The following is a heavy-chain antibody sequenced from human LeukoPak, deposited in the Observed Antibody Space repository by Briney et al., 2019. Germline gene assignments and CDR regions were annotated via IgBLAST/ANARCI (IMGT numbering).Heavy chain of an antibody. Sequence: PGGSLRLSCAASGFTFSSYAMHWVRQAPGKGLEWVAVISYDGSNKYYADSVKGRFTISRDNSKNTLYLQMNSLRAEDTAVYYCARDPSPTRGSDYSLNWFDPWGQGTLVTVSS. CDR3: ARDPSPTRGSDYSLNWFDP. CDR2: ISYDGSNK. D-gene: IGHD6-25*01. J-gene: IGHJ5*02. V-gene: IGHV3-30-3*01. CDR1: GFTFSSYA.